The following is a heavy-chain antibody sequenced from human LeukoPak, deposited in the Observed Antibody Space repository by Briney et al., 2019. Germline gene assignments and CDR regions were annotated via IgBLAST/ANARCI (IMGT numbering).Heavy chain of an antibody. CDR2: IYYSGST. Sequence: SETLSLTCTVSGGSISSYYWSWIRQPPGKGLEWIGYIYYSGSTNYNPSLKSRVTISVDTSKNQFSLKLSSVTAADTAVYYCARRRYFYDSSGEPENDAFDIWGQGTMVTVSS. D-gene: IGHD3-22*01. V-gene: IGHV4-59*01. J-gene: IGHJ3*02. CDR1: GGSISSYY. CDR3: ARRRYFYDSSGEPENDAFDI.